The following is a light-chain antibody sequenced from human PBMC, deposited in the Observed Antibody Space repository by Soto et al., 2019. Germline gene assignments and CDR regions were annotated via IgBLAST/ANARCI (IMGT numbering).Light chain of an antibody. CDR2: EVS. V-gene: IGLV1-40*01. J-gene: IGLJ3*02. CDR1: SSNIGAPYD. CDR3: TSFTTTNIWV. Sequence: QSVLTQPPSVSGAPGQTVVISCSGSSSNIGAPYDVNWYRQIPGTAPKLVICEVSNRPSGVSSRFSGSKSGNTASLTISGLRAEDEADYYCTSFTTTNIWVFGGGTKVTVL.